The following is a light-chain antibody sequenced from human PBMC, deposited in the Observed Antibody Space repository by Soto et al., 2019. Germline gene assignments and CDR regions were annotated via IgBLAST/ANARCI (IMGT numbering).Light chain of an antibody. CDR2: KAS. J-gene: IGKJ3*01. Sequence: DIHMAQSPSTLSASVGDRVTITCRASQSITTWLAWYQQKPGKAPKLLIYKASSLATGIPSRFSGSGSGTDFTLTISSLQPDDFATYFCQQYNTYFGPWTKLEIK. CDR3: QQYNTY. CDR1: QSITTW. V-gene: IGKV1-5*03.